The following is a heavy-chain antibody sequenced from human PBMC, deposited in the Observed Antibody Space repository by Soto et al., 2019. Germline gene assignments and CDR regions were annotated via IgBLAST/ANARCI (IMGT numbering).Heavy chain of an antibody. CDR1: GYTFTSYG. Sequence: ASVKVSCKASGYTFTSYGISWVRQAPGQGLEWMGWISAYNGNTNYAQKLQGRVTMTTDTSTSTAYMELRSLRSDDTAVYYCARITVVTPYYYYYGMDVWGQGTTVTVSS. J-gene: IGHJ6*02. CDR3: ARITVVTPYYYYYGMDV. CDR2: ISAYNGNT. D-gene: IGHD2-21*02. V-gene: IGHV1-18*04.